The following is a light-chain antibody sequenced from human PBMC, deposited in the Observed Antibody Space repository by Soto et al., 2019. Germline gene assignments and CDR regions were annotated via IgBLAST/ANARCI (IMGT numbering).Light chain of an antibody. V-gene: IGKV3-20*01. J-gene: IGKJ1*01. CDR3: QQYNNWPWT. CDR2: DAS. CDR1: QTVRNNY. Sequence: EFVLTQSPGTLSLSPGERATLSCRASQTVRNNYLAWYQQKPGQAPRLLIYDASSRATGIPDRFSGGGSGTDFTLTITRLEPEDFALYYCQQYNNWPWTFGQGTKVDIK.